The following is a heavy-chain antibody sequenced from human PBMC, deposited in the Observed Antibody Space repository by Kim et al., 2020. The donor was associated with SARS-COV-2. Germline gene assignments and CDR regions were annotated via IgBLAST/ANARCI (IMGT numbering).Heavy chain of an antibody. Sequence: GGSLRLSCAASGFTFSNDAMGWVRQAPGKGLEWGSGITGSGDATSYADSVKGRFTMSRDNYKNTLYLQMNSLRGEDTAVYYCAKRSGSYGYFDFWGQGTLVTVSS. V-gene: IGHV3-23*01. J-gene: IGHJ4*02. D-gene: IGHD1-26*01. CDR3: AKRSGSYGYFDF. CDR1: GFTFSNDA. CDR2: ITGSGDAT.